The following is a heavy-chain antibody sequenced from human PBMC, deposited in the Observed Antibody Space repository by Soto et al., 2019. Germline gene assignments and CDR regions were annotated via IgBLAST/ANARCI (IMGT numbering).Heavy chain of an antibody. CDR2: TYYRSKWYN. D-gene: IGHD3-3*01. Sequence: SQTLSLTCAISGDSVSSNSAAWNWIRQSPSRGLEWLGRTYYRSKWYNDYAVSVKSRITINPDTSKNQVSLQLNSVTPEDTAVYYCAKAALPTTNYDFWSGYSEYHWFDPWGQGTLVTVSS. CDR1: GDSVSSNSAA. CDR3: AKAALPTTNYDFWSGYSEYHWFDP. V-gene: IGHV6-1*01. J-gene: IGHJ5*02.